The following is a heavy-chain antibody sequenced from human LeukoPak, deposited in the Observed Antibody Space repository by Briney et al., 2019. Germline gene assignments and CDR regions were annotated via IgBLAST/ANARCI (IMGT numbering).Heavy chain of an antibody. V-gene: IGHV3-13*01. Sequence: GGSLRLSCAASGFTFSYYDMHWVRQTTGKGLEWVSAIGTAGDTYYPGSVKGRFTISRENAKNSLYLQMNSLRAEDTAVYYCAKGSGSGWYVGYYFDYWGQGTLVTVSS. CDR2: IGTAGDT. D-gene: IGHD6-19*01. J-gene: IGHJ4*02. CDR1: GFTFSYYD. CDR3: AKGSGSGWYVGYYFDY.